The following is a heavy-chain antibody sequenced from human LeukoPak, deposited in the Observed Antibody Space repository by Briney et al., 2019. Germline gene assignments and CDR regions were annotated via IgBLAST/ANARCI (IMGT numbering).Heavy chain of an antibody. Sequence: GGSLRLSCAASGFNFRSYGMQWVRHAPGKGLEWVTLISYDGTDKYYAASVRGRFTISRDNSKNTLYLQMNSLRPEDTGVYYCAKDPQDFYGSSGYRPERYWGQGTLVTVSS. CDR3: AKDPQDFYGSSGYRPERY. CDR1: GFNFRSYG. D-gene: IGHD3-22*01. J-gene: IGHJ4*02. V-gene: IGHV3-30*18. CDR2: ISYDGTDK.